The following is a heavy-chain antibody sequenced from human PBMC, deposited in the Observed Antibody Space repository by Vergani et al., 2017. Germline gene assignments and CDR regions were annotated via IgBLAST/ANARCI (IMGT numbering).Heavy chain of an antibody. V-gene: IGHV4-39*01. Sequence: QVQLQESGPGLVKPSETLSLTCTVSNDSVSNTFYYWGWIRQTPGKGLEWIGSIYYSGSTYYNPSLESRVTMSVDTSKSQFSLKLSSVTAADTAVYYCTKGSRGYTGYFFDYWGQETLATVSS. CDR2: IYYSGST. CDR3: TKGSRGYTGYFFDY. D-gene: IGHD5-12*01. J-gene: IGHJ4*02. CDR1: NDSVSNTFYY.